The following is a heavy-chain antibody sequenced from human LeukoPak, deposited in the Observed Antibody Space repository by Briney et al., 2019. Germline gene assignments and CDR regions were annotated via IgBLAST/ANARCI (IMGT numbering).Heavy chain of an antibody. Sequence: APMKPPCTASSYSFTSYGFSWVRQAPGQGLEWMGWISANNGDTNYAQTFQGRVTMTTDTSTSTTQMELRSLRSDDTAVYYCARDHGSGWSLDYWGQGNLDRVSS. CDR1: SYSFTSYG. V-gene: IGHV1-18*01. D-gene: IGHD6-19*01. CDR3: ARDHGSGWSLDY. CDR2: ISANNGDT. J-gene: IGHJ4*02.